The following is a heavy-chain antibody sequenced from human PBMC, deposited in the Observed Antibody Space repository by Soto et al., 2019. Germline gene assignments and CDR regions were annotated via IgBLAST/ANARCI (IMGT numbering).Heavy chain of an antibody. J-gene: IGHJ6*02. CDR2: IIPIFGTA. V-gene: IGHV1-69*01. CDR1: GGTFSSYA. CDR3: ARDVGCSGGSCYYDYCYYYGMDV. D-gene: IGHD2-15*01. Sequence: QVQLVQSGAEVKKPGSSVKVSCKASGGTFSSYAISWVRQAPGQGLEWMGGIIPIFGTANYAQKFQGRVTITADESTSTGYMELSRMRAEDTAVYYCARDVGCSGGSCYYDYCYYYGMDVWGQGTMVAVSS.